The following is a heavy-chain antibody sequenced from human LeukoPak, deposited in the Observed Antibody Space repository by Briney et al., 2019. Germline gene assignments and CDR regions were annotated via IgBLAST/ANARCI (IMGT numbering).Heavy chain of an antibody. CDR1: GFTFSSYS. CDR3: ARDSRDRAFDI. J-gene: IGHJ3*02. V-gene: IGHV3-21*01. CDR2: VSSSSSYI. Sequence: GGSLRLSCAASGFTFSSYSMNWVRQAPGKGLEWVSYVSSSSSYIYYADSVKGRFTISRDNAKNSLYLQMNSLRAEDTAVYYCARDSRDRAFDIWGQGTMVTVSS.